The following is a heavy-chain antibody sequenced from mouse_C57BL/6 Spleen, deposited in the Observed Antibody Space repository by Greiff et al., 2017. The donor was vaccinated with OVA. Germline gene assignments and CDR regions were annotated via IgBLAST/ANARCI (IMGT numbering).Heavy chain of an antibody. J-gene: IGHJ1*03. CDR1: GFTFSDYG. CDR2: ISSGSSTF. CDR3: ARQEDVRYFDV. Sequence: EVKLVESGGGLVKPGGSLKLSCAASGFTFSDYGMHWVRQAPEKGLVWVAYISSGSSTFYYADSVKGRFTISRDSAKNTLFLQMTSLRSEDTAMYYCARQEDVRYFDVWGTGTTVTVSS. V-gene: IGHV5-17*01.